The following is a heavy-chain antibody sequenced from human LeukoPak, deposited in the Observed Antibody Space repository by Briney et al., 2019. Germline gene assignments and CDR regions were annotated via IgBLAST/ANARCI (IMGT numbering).Heavy chain of an antibody. CDR2: INAYNGNT. Sequence: GASVKVSCKASGYTFTGYVISWVGQAPGQGLEWMGWINAYNGNTNYAQKLQGRVTMTTDTSTSTAYMELRSLRSDDTAVYYCARDSHSLLRYFDWSPDAFDIWGQGTMVTVSS. V-gene: IGHV1-18*01. D-gene: IGHD3-9*01. CDR3: ARDSHSLLRYFDWSPDAFDI. J-gene: IGHJ3*02. CDR1: GYTFTGYV.